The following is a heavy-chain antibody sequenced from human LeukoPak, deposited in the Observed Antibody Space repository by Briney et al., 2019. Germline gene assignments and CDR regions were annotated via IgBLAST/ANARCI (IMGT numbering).Heavy chain of an antibody. J-gene: IGHJ4*02. Sequence: GASVKVSCKASGYSFTGYYIHWVRQAPGQGLEWMGIVSPSGGSTKYAQKFQDRVTMTRDTSTSTMYMDLSSLRSEDTAVYYCARGMASGWTGSPFDYWGQGTLVTVSS. CDR1: GYSFTGYY. CDR3: ARGMASGWTGSPFDY. D-gene: IGHD6-19*01. CDR2: VSPSGGST. V-gene: IGHV1-46*01.